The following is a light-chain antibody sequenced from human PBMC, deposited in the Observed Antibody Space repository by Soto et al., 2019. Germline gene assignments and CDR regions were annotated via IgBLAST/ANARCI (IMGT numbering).Light chain of an antibody. CDR1: HGVLHIGVTTY. CDR3: MQSIPRPPT. V-gene: IGKV2D-29*01. CDR2: EVS. Sequence: EILMSQNQNSLSVTPGQPSSISCKSSHGVLHIGVTTYLYWYLQKPGQPPQLLIYEVSNRFSGVPDRFSGSGSGTDFTLKIILLEAEDVWVYDSMQSIPRPPTFGGGTKVQI. J-gene: IGKJ4*01.